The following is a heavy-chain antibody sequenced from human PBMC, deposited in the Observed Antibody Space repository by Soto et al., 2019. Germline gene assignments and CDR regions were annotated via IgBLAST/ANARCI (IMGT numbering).Heavy chain of an antibody. CDR3: VARPAVHSYGYFDY. CDR1: GGTLTSYA. V-gene: IGHV1-69*01. J-gene: IGHJ4*01. D-gene: IGHD5-18*01. Sequence: QVQLVQSGAEVKKPGSSVKVSCKASGGTLTSYAISWVRQAPGQGREWMGGIIPISGTAHYAQKFQGRVTTSANESTGSAHMGLSSLGFDDTAVYYGVARPAVHSYGYFDYGGHGVLVSVSS. CDR2: IIPISGTA.